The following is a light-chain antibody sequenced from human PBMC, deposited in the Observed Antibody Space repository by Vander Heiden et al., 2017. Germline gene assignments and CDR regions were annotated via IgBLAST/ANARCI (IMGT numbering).Light chain of an antibody. CDR1: NIGSKS. V-gene: IGLV3-21*02. J-gene: IGLJ2*01. CDR3: QVWDSSSDHPYVV. Sequence: SYVLTQPPSVSVAPGPTARITCGGNNIGSKSVHWYQQKPGQAPVLVVYDDSDRRSGIPERFSGSNSGNTATLTISRVEAGDEADYYCQVWDSSSDHPYVVFGGGTKLTVL. CDR2: DDS.